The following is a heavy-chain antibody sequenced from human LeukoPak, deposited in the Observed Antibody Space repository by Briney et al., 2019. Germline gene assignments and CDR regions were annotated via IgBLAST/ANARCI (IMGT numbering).Heavy chain of an antibody. CDR1: GYTFTSYY. Sequence: GASVKVSCKASGYTFTSYYMHWVRQAPGQGLEWMGIINPSGGSTSYAQKFQGRVTMTRDTSTSTVYMELSSLRSEDTAVYYCARDGPPGTTVTSYYYYYMDVWGKGTTVTISS. J-gene: IGHJ6*03. CDR3: ARDGPPGTTVTSYYYYYMDV. D-gene: IGHD4-17*01. V-gene: IGHV1-46*01. CDR2: INPSGGST.